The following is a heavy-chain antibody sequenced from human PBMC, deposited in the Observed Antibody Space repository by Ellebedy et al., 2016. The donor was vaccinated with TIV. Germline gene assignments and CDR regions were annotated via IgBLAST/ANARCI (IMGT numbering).Heavy chain of an antibody. Sequence: AASVKVSCKASGYTFTDFDINWVRQAAGQGLEWVAWMNPNSGNTSSAQKFQGRVTMTRDSSISTAYMELSSLRSEDTAVYYCARDKRGYYDNTEGDAFDIWGQGTMVTVSS. CDR2: MNPNSGNT. D-gene: IGHD3-22*01. V-gene: IGHV1-8*01. CDR1: GYTFTDFD. J-gene: IGHJ3*02. CDR3: ARDKRGYYDNTEGDAFDI.